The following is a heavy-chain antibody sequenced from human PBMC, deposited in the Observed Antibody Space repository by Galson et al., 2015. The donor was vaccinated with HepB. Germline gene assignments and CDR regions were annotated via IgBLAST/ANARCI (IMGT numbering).Heavy chain of an antibody. J-gene: IGHJ5*02. CDR3: LRLGDLSGYSSS. CDR2: IGSEANNYAA. Sequence: SPRHPYPASGVALSEAAMHRVAPTSGKGLEWVGRIGSEANNYAAAYTASVKGRFTISRDDSKNTAYLQMSSLRTEDTAVYYCLRLGDLSGYSSSWGQGTLVTVSS. D-gene: IGHD3-22*01. V-gene: IGHV3-73*01. CDR1: GVALSEAA.